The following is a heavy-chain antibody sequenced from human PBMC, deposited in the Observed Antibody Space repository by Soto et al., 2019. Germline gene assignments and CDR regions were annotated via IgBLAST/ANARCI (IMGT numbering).Heavy chain of an antibody. J-gene: IGHJ4*02. CDR1: VCSISISNCY. D-gene: IGHD2-15*01. CDR3: ARHTPAISISDH. V-gene: IGHV4-39*01. CDR2: IYYSGST. Sequence: SETLALSGPVSVCSISISNCYWDWFRQPPGKGLEWIGSIYYSGSTYYNPSLKSRVTISVDTSKNQFSLKLSSVTAADTAVYYCARHTPAISISDHWGQGTLVTVS.